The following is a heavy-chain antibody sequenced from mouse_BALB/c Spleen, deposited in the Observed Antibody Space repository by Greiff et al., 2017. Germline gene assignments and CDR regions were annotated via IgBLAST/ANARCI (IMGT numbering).Heavy chain of an antibody. CDR1: GFTFTDYY. CDR2: IRNKANGYTT. CDR3: ARDRGLGLAY. D-gene: IGHD4-1*01. V-gene: IGHV7-3*02. J-gene: IGHJ3*01. Sequence: EVQLVESGGGLVQPGGSLRLSCATSGFTFTDYYMSWVRQPPGKALEWLGFIRNKANGYTTEYSASVKGRFTISRDNSQSILYLQMNTLRAEDSGTYYCARDRGLGLAYWGQGTLVTVSA.